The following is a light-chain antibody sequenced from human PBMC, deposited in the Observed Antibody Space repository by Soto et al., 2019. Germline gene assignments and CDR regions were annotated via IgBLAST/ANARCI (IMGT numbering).Light chain of an antibody. CDR3: QQYYSTPIT. CDR2: WAS. J-gene: IGKJ5*01. Sequence: DIVMTQSPDSLAVSLGERATINCKSSQSVLSSSINKNYLAWYQQKPGQPPKLLIYWASTRESGVPDRFSGSGSGTDFTLTISSLQAEDVAVYYCQQYYSTPITFGQGTRLEIK. V-gene: IGKV4-1*01. CDR1: QSVLSSSINKNY.